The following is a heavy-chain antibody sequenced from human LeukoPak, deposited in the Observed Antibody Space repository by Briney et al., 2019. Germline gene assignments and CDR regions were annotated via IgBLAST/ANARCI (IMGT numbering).Heavy chain of an antibody. Sequence: PSETLSLTCAVYGGSFSGYYWSGIRQPPGKGLEWIGEINHSGSTNYNPSLKSRVTISVDTSKNQFSLKLSSVTAADTAVYYCASGLLVTSFDYWGQGTLVTVSS. V-gene: IGHV4-34*01. CDR1: GGSFSGYY. D-gene: IGHD2-21*02. J-gene: IGHJ4*02. CDR3: ASGLLVTSFDY. CDR2: INHSGST.